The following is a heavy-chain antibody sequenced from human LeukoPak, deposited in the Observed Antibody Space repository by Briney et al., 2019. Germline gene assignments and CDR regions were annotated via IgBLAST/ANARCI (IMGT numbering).Heavy chain of an antibody. CDR3: ANWNNGAFDI. J-gene: IGHJ3*02. Sequence: PGGSLRLSCAASGFTFSDYYMSWIRQAPGKGLEWISYISVSGSYTNYADSVKGRFTISRDNSKSTLYLQMNSLRAEDTAEYFCANWNNGAFDIWGQGTMVTVPS. D-gene: IGHD1/OR15-1a*01. CDR2: ISVSGSYT. CDR1: GFTFSDYY. V-gene: IGHV3-11*03.